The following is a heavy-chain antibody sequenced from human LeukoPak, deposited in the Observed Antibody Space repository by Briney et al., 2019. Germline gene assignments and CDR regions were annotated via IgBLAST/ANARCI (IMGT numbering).Heavy chain of an antibody. CDR2: IYYSGST. Sequence: SETLSLTCTVSGGSISSGDYYWSWIRQPPGKGLEWIGYIYYSGSTYYNPSLKSRVTISVDTSKSQFSLKLSSVTAADTAVYYCAREEGYGQMDVWGKGTTVTVSS. CDR1: GGSISSGDYY. CDR3: AREEGYGQMDV. J-gene: IGHJ6*04. D-gene: IGHD4-17*01. V-gene: IGHV4-30-4*02.